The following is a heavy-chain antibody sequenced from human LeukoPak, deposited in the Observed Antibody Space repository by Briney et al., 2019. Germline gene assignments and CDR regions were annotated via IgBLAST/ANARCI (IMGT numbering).Heavy chain of an antibody. Sequence: ASVKVSCKASGYTFTGYYTHWVRQAPGQGLEWMGWINPNSGGTNYAQKFQGRVTMTRDTSISTSYMDLSRLKSDDTAVYYCARDLSSTTGVDYWGQGTLVTVSP. CDR2: INPNSGGT. D-gene: IGHD4-17*01. V-gene: IGHV1-2*02. J-gene: IGHJ4*02. CDR1: GYTFTGYY. CDR3: ARDLSSTTGVDY.